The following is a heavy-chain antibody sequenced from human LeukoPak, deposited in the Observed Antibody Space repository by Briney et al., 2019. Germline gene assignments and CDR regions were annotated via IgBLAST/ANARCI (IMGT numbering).Heavy chain of an antibody. CDR1: GFTFYDYA. CDR3: AKGLYYYDSSGYYSPFDY. Sequence: PGGSLRLSCAASGFTFYDYAMHWVRQAPGKGLEWVSGISWNSGSIGYADSVKGRFTISRDNAKNSLYLQMNSLRAEDTALYYCAKGLYYYDSSGYYSPFDYWGQGTLVTVSS. V-gene: IGHV3-9*01. J-gene: IGHJ4*02. D-gene: IGHD3-22*01. CDR2: ISWNSGSI.